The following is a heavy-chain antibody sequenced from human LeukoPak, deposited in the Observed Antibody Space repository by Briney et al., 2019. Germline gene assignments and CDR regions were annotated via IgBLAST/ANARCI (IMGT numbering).Heavy chain of an antibody. CDR3: ARDSGTWVECSRTSCYIAY. Sequence: GASVKVSCKASGYTFSNYGIAWVRQAPGQGPEWMGWISVYNAITIYAQKFQGRVTMTTDISTSTAYMELRSLRSDDTAVYYCARDSGTWVECSRTSCYIAYWGQGTLVSVSS. V-gene: IGHV1-18*01. D-gene: IGHD2-2*02. J-gene: IGHJ4*02. CDR2: ISVYNAIT. CDR1: GYTFSNYG.